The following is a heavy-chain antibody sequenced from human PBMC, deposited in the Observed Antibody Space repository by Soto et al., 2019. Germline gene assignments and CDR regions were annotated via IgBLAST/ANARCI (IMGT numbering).Heavy chain of an antibody. V-gene: IGHV1-18*01. CDR2: ISAYNGNT. D-gene: IGHD3-22*01. CDR3: ARGGNYYDSSGRFDP. Sequence: ASVKVSCKASGYTFTSYGISWVRQAPGQGREWMGWISAYNGNTNYAQKLQGRVTMTTNTSTSTAYMELRSLRSDDTAVYYCARGGNYYDSSGRFDPWGXGTLVTVSS. J-gene: IGHJ5*02. CDR1: GYTFTSYG.